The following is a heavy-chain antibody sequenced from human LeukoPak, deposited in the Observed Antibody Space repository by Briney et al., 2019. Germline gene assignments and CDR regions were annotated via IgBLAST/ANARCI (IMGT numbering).Heavy chain of an antibody. CDR2: ISYDGSNK. CDR3: AKDWYCSGGSCYERTFDYGDY. D-gene: IGHD2-15*01. J-gene: IGHJ4*02. Sequence: PGGSLRLSCAASGFTFSSYAMHWVRQAPGKGLEWVAVISYDGSNKYYADSVKGRFTISRDNSKNTLYLQMNSLRAEDTAVYYCAKDWYCSGGSCYERTFDYGDYWGQGTLVTVSS. CDR1: GFTFSSYA. V-gene: IGHV3-30*04.